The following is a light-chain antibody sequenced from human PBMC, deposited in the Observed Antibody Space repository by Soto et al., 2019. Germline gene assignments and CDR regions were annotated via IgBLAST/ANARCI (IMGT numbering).Light chain of an antibody. CDR3: QQYNNWPTT. CDR1: QSVSSN. Sequence: ELVMTQSPATLSVSPGERATLSCRASQSVSSNLAWYQQKPGQAPRLLIYGASTRATGISARFSGSGSETEFTLTISSLQSEDFAVYYCQQYNNWPTTFGGGTKVEIK. J-gene: IGKJ4*01. V-gene: IGKV3-15*01. CDR2: GAS.